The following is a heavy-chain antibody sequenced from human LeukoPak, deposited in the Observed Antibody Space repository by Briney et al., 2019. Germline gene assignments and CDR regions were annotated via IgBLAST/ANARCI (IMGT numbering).Heavy chain of an antibody. CDR3: ARWLRSKKDFDY. D-gene: IGHD5-18*01. V-gene: IGHV4-30-4*01. Sequence: SETLSLTCTVSGGSISSGDYYWSWIRQPPGKGLEWIGYIYYSDSTYYNPSLKSRVTISVDTSKNQFSLKLSSVTAADTAVYYCARWLRSKKDFDYWGQGTLVTVSS. CDR1: GGSISSGDYY. J-gene: IGHJ4*02. CDR2: IYYSDST.